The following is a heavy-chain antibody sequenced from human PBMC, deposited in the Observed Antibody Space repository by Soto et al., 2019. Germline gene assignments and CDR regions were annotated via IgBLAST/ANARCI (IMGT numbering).Heavy chain of an antibody. D-gene: IGHD2-15*01. CDR2: ISSSSSYI. J-gene: IGHJ6*02. V-gene: IGHV3-21*01. CDR3: ARDRVGYCSGGSCYSNYYYYGMDV. Sequence: EVQLVESGGGLVKPGGSLRLSCAASGFTFSSYSMNWVRQAPGKGLEWVSSISSSSSYIYYADSVKGRFTISRDNAKNSLYLQMNSLRAEDTAVYYCARDRVGYCSGGSCYSNYYYYGMDVWGQGTTVTVSS. CDR1: GFTFSSYS.